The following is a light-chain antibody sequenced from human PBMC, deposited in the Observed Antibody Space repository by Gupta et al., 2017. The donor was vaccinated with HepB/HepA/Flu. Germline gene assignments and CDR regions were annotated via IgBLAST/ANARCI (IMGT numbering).Light chain of an antibody. V-gene: IGKV3-20*01. J-gene: IGKJ2*02. CDR1: QSVSSAY. CDR2: GAS. CDR3: QQYGDSPMCT. Sequence: EIVLPQSPGTLSLSPGERATLSCRTSQSVSSAYLAWYQQKPGQAPRLLVYGASSRATGIPDRFSGSGSGTNFTLTISRREPEDFAVYYCQQYGDSPMCTFGQGTKVDIK.